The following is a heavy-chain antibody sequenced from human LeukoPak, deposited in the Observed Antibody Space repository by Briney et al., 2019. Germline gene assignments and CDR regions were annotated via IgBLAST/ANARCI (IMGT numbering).Heavy chain of an antibody. CDR2: IIPIFGTA. Sequence: GASVRVSCKPSGGTFSSYAISWVRQAPGQGLEWMGGIIPIFGTANYAQKFQGRVTITADESTSTAYMELSSLRSEDTAVYYCARDRYYGSGSYRPLDYWGQGTLVTVSS. J-gene: IGHJ4*02. V-gene: IGHV1-69*13. CDR1: GGTFSSYA. D-gene: IGHD3-10*01. CDR3: ARDRYYGSGSYRPLDY.